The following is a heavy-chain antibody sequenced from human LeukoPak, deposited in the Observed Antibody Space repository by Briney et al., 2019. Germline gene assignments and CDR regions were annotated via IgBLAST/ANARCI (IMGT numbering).Heavy chain of an antibody. CDR2: INHSGST. V-gene: IGHV4-34*01. CDR3: ARGYCSGWYGSVYFDY. Sequence: SETLSLTCAVYGGSFSGYYWSWIRQPPGQGLEWIGEINHSGSTNYNPSLKSRVTISVDTSTNQFSLKLSSVTAADTAVYYCARGYCSGWYGSVYFDYWGQGTLVTVSS. J-gene: IGHJ4*02. CDR1: GGSFSGYY. D-gene: IGHD6-19*01.